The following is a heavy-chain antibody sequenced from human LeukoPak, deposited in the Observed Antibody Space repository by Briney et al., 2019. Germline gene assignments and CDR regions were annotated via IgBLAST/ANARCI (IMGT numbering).Heavy chain of an antibody. V-gene: IGHV3-23*01. CDR2: ISGSGSST. CDR1: GFTFSSYA. D-gene: IGHD3-22*01. J-gene: IGHJ4*02. Sequence: GGSLRLSCVASGFTFSSYAMSWVRQAPGKGLEWVSAISGSGSSTHYADSVKGRFTISRDNSKNTLFLLMNSLRAEDTAVYYCAKEKENYYDSSGDYWGQGTLVTVSS. CDR3: AKEKENYYDSSGDY.